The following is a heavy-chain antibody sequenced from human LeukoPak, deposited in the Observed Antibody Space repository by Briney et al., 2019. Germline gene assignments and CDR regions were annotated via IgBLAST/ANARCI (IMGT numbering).Heavy chain of an antibody. CDR2: INPNSGGT. CDR3: ARGTYYDFWSGYSSSYNWFDP. V-gene: IGHV1-2*04. CDR1: GYTFTGYY. J-gene: IGHJ5*02. Sequence: ASVKVSCKASGYTFTGYYMHWVRQAPGQGLEWMGWINPNSGGTNYAQKFQGWVTMTRDTSISTAYMELSRLRSDDTAVYYCARGTYYDFWSGYSSSYNWFDPWGHGTLVTVSS. D-gene: IGHD3-3*01.